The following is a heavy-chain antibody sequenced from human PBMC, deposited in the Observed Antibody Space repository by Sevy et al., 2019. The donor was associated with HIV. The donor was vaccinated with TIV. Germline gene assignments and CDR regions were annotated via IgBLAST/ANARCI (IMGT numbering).Heavy chain of an antibody. Sequence: GGSLRLSCAASGFTFSSYEMNWVRQAPGKGLQWVSYISSSGTTIYYVDSGKGRFTISRDNAKNSLYLKMNSLRAEDTAVYYYARNWAAEHGGGGFYYGMDVWGQGTTVTVSS. J-gene: IGHJ6*02. D-gene: IGHD6-13*01. V-gene: IGHV3-48*03. CDR3: ARNWAAEHGGGGFYYGMDV. CDR1: GFTFSSYE. CDR2: ISSSGTTI.